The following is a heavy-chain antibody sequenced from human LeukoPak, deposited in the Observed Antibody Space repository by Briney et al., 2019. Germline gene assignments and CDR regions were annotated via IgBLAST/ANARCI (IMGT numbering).Heavy chain of an antibody. Sequence: GGSLRLSCAASGFTFSSYAMHWVRQAPGKGLEWVAVISYDGSNKYYADSVKGRFTISRDNSKNTLYLQMNSLRAEDTAVYYCARDLAPKGFYGDYGTPDYWGQGTLVTVSS. CDR3: ARDLAPKGFYGDYGTPDY. D-gene: IGHD4-17*01. J-gene: IGHJ4*02. V-gene: IGHV3-30*04. CDR2: ISYDGSNK. CDR1: GFTFSSYA.